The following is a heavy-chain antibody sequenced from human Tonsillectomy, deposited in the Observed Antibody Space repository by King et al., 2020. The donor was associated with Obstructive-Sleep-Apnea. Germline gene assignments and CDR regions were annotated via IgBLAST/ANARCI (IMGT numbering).Heavy chain of an antibody. CDR2: IYSSGSP. CDR3: ARVGVDYDLLTGHNRHRDWFDF. Sequence: QLQESGPGLVKPSETLSLSCTVSGGSISSYYWSWIRQPPGKGLEWIGFIYSSGSPNYNPSLKSRVAISVDTSKNQFSLKLSPVTAADTAVYYCARVGVDYDLLTGHNRHRDWFDFWGQGTLVTVSS. J-gene: IGHJ5*01. V-gene: IGHV4-59*01. CDR1: GGSISSYY. D-gene: IGHD3-9*01.